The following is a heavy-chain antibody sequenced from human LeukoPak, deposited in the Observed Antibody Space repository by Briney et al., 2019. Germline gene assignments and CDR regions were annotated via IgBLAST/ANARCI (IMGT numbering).Heavy chain of an antibody. V-gene: IGHV1-8*01. J-gene: IGHJ3*02. CDR2: MNPDSGDT. Sequence: ASVTVSCKASGYIFRSYDINWVRQATGQGLERVGWMNPDSGDTGYAQKFRGRVTMTRNTSINTAYMELSSLRSEDTAVYYCAREAIVESKDAFDIWGQGTTVIVSP. CDR1: GYIFRSYD. CDR3: AREAIVESKDAFDI. D-gene: IGHD2-15*01.